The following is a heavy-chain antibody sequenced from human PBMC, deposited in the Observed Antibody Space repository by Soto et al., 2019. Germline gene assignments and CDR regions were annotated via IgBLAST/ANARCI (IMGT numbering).Heavy chain of an antibody. CDR1: GFTFSDHG. CDR3: AKDRTIASRNFDD. J-gene: IGHJ4*02. Sequence: PGGSLRLSCAASGFTFSDHGMSWVRQAPGKGPEWVSAIAGSVGSTYYADPVKGRFTISRDNSKNMLYLQMDSLRDGDTAVYYCAKDRTIASRNFDDWGQGALVTVSS. D-gene: IGHD6-6*01. V-gene: IGHV3-23*01. CDR2: IAGSVGST.